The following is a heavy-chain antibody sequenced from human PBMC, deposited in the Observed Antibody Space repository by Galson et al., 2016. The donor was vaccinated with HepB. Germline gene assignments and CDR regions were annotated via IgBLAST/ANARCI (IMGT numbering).Heavy chain of an antibody. CDR2: IGAAGDT. Sequence: LRLSCAASGFTFSSYDVHWVRQATGKGLEWVSAIGAAGDTYYPGSVKGRFTISRENAKKSLYLQMNSLRAGDTAVYYCARGYEKSVAAAGKNWYFDLWGRGTLVTVSS. CDR1: GFTFSSYD. D-gene: IGHD6-13*01. V-gene: IGHV3-13*01. J-gene: IGHJ2*01. CDR3: ARGYEKSVAAAGKNWYFDL.